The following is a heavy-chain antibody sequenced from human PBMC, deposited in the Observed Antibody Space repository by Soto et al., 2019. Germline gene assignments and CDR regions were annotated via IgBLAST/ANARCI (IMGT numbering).Heavy chain of an antibody. D-gene: IGHD1-20*01. Sequence: ESVGGWLQPGGSLTLSCAASGFTLSTYAMTWVRHRPGKGLEWVSSMNAAASSTSYADSVKGRFTTSRDNSRNTLYLGMNTLRPEDTAVYYCARGGADHYNYGMDVWGQGTTVIVSS. V-gene: IGHV3-23*05. CDR1: GFTLSTYA. J-gene: IGHJ6*02. CDR2: MNAAASST. CDR3: ARGGADHYNYGMDV.